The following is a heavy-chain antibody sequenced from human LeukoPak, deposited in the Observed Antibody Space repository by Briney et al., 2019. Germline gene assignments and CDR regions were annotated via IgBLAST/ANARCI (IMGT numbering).Heavy chain of an antibody. D-gene: IGHD1-26*01. CDR3: ARHLQKVGATRDY. CDR1: GGSISSYY. Sequence: SETLSLTCTVSGGSISSYYWSWIRQPPGKGLEWIGSIYYSGSTYYNPSLKSRVTISVDTSKNQFSLKLSSVTAADTAVYYCARHLQKVGATRDYWGQGTLVTVSS. CDR2: IYYSGST. J-gene: IGHJ4*02. V-gene: IGHV4-59*05.